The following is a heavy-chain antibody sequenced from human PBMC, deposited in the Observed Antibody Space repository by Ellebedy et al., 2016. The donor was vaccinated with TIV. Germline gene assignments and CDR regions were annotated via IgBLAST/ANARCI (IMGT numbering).Heavy chain of an antibody. V-gene: IGHV3-11*01. J-gene: IGHJ6*02. CDR2: ISSSGSTI. CDR3: ARGAHSSSWYSSQYWTYYYGMDV. D-gene: IGHD6-13*01. Sequence: GESLKISXAASGFTFSDYYMSWIRQAPGKGLEWVSYISSSGSTIYYADSVKGRFTISRDNAKNSLYLQMNSLRAEDTAVYYCARGAHSSSWYSSQYWTYYYGMDVWGQGTTVTVSS. CDR1: GFTFSDYY.